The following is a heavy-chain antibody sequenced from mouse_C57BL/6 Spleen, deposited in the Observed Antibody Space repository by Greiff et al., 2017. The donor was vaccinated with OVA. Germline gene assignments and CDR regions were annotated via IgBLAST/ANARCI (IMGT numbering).Heavy chain of an antibody. D-gene: IGHD2-1*01. CDR1: GYTFTDYY. CDR3: AYGNFFFDY. V-gene: IGHV1-26*01. CDR2: INPNNGGT. J-gene: IGHJ2*01. Sequence: VQLQQSGPELVKPGASVKISCKASGYTFTDYYMNWVKQSHGKSLEWIGDINPNNGGTSYNQKFKGKATLTVDKSSSTAYMELRSLTSEDSAVYYSAYGNFFFDYWGQGTTLTVSS.